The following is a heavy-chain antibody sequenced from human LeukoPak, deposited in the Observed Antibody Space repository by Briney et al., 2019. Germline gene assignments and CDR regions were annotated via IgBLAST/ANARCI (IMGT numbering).Heavy chain of an antibody. CDR3: ARDSIGFTFDY. CDR2: IYIGGST. CDR1: GFTVSSNY. D-gene: IGHD2/OR15-2a*01. J-gene: IGHJ4*02. V-gene: IGHV3-53*01. Sequence: GGSLRLSCAASGFTVSSNYMSWVRQAPGKGLEWVSVIYIGGSTYYADSVKGRFTISRDNSKNTLYLQMNSLRAEDTAVYYCARDSIGFTFDYWGQGTLVTVSS.